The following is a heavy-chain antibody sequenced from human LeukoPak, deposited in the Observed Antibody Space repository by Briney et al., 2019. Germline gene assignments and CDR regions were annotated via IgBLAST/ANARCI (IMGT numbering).Heavy chain of an antibody. CDR1: GYTFSHYW. V-gene: IGHV3-7*03. CDR3: TRENYVPDS. J-gene: IGHJ4*02. CDR2: ISNGGYPT. D-gene: IGHD3-10*02. Sequence: AGGSLRLSYVASGYTFSHYWMSWVRQTPGKGLEWVASISNGGYPTYYVDSVRGRFTISRDDARNSLFLQMNGLRADDTAVYYCTRENYVPDSWGQGTLVTVSS.